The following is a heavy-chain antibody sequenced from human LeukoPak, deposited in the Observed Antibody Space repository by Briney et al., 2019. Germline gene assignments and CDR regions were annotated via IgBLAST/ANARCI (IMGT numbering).Heavy chain of an antibody. J-gene: IGHJ5*02. D-gene: IGHD2-15*01. CDR2: IYTSGST. V-gene: IGHV4-4*07. CDR1: GGSISSYY. CDR3: AGGGGYCSGGSCFFDP. Sequence: SETLSLTCTVSGGSISSYYWSWIRQPAGKGLEWIGRIYTSGSTNYNPSLKSRVTMSVDTSKNQFSLKLSSVTAADTAVYYCAGGGGYCSGGSCFFDPWGQGTLVTVSS.